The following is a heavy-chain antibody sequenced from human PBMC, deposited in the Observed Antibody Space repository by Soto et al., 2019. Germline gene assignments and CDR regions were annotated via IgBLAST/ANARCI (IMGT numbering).Heavy chain of an antibody. CDR2: IFYPRST. Sequence: PLETQCLTATVWGGSSGGYSGRGIRQPPGRGLAYIGDIFYPRSTHYNTSLESRVRIPVEPAKNQFSLKLPSVTAADTAVYYCARVPTGYLDYSGQGTLVTVSS. J-gene: IGHJ4*02. V-gene: IGHV4-59*01. CDR3: ARVPTGYLDY. D-gene: IGHD3-9*01. CDR1: GGSSGGYS.